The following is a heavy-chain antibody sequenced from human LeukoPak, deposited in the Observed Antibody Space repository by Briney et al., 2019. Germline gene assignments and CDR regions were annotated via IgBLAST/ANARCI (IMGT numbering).Heavy chain of an antibody. CDR3: ARGTRGFYYYYYYGMDV. CDR1: GGSFSGYY. J-gene: IGHJ6*02. V-gene: IGHV4-34*01. Sequence: SETLSLTCAVYGGSFSGYYWSWIRQPPGKGLERIGEINHSGSTNYNPSLKSRVTISVDTSKNQFSLKLSSVTAADTAVYYCARGTRGFYYYYYYGMDVWGQGTTVTVSS. CDR2: INHSGST. D-gene: IGHD5-12*01.